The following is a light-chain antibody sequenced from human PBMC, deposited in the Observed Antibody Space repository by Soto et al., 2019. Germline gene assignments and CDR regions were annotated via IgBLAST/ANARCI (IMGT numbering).Light chain of an antibody. V-gene: IGKV1-33*01. CDR3: QQYESLPLT. J-gene: IGKJ5*01. Sequence: DTQMTQSPSSLSASVGDRVTITCQASQGINKNLIWYQQKPGKAPKLLIYDAPDLETGVPSRFSGSGSGTGFTFTISSLQPEDFATYYCQQYESLPLTFGQGTRLEI. CDR1: QGINKN. CDR2: DAP.